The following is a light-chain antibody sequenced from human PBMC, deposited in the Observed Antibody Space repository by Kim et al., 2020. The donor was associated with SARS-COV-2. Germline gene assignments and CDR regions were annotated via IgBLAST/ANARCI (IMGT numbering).Light chain of an antibody. J-gene: IGLJ2*01. CDR1: SGDVGSYIL. CDR3: CSNADRGTFGVV. CDR2: EGS. V-gene: IGLV2-23*03. Sequence: SITIYCPGSSGDVGSYILVSWYRQRPGKAPKLMIYEGSKRSSVVSNRFSGFESGNTASLTISGLQAEDEAEYYFCSNADRGTFGVVFGGGTKLTVL.